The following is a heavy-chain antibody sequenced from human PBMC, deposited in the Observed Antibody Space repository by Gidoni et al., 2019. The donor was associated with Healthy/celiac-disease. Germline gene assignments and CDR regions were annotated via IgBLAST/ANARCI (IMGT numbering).Heavy chain of an antibody. D-gene: IGHD3-10*01. CDR3: AREGVYYGSGSYYNVAFDY. V-gene: IGHV3-33*01. J-gene: IGHJ4*02. CDR1: GFTFSSYG. CDR2: IWYDGSNK. Sequence: QVQLVESGGGVVQPGRSLRLSCAASGFTFSSYGMHWVRQAPGKGLEWVAVIWYDGSNKYYADSVKGRFTISRDNSKNTLYLQMNSLRAEDTAVYYCAREGVYYGSGSYYNVAFDYWGQGTLVTVSS.